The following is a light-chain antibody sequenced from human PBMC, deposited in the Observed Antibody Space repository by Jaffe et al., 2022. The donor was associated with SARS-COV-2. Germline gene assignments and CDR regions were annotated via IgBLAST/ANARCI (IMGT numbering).Light chain of an antibody. J-gene: IGKJ1*01. CDR2: AVS. CDR1: QSISSY. CDR3: QQSYGTPRT. Sequence: DIQMTQSPSSLSASVGDRVTITCRASQSISSYLNWYQQKPGKAPKLLINAVSTLQSGVPSRFSGSGSGTDFALTISSLQPEDFATYYCQQSYGTPRTFGQGTKVEVK. V-gene: IGKV1-39*01.